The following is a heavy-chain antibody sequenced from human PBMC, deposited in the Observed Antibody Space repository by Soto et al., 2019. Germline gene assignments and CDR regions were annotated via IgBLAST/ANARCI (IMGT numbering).Heavy chain of an antibody. Sequence: PGGSLRLSCAASGFTFSSYDMHWVRQIIGKGLEWVSGIGIVGDTYYADSVKGRFTISRENAKNSLYLQMNSLRAGDTAVYFCASGLPGYSGFEDYFDYWGQGALVTGSS. D-gene: IGHD5-12*01. CDR1: GFTFSSYD. V-gene: IGHV3-13*04. CDR3: ASGLPGYSGFEDYFDY. CDR2: IGIVGDT. J-gene: IGHJ4*02.